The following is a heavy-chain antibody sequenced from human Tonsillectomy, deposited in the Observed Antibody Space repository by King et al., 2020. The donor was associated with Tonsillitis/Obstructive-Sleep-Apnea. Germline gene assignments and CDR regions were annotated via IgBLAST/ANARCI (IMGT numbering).Heavy chain of an antibody. CDR1: GFTFDDYA. V-gene: IGHV3-9*01. CDR3: TKDSGSRIWYDTGGFDC. D-gene: IGHD6-13*01. J-gene: IGHJ4*02. CDR2: ISWKSGSI. Sequence: QLVQSGGGLVQPGRSLRLSCAASGFTFDDYAMHWVRQAPGKGLEWVSGISWKSGSIGYADSVKGRFTISRDNAKNSLYLQMNSLRAEDTAFYYCTKDSGSRIWYDTGGFDCWGQGTLVTVSS.